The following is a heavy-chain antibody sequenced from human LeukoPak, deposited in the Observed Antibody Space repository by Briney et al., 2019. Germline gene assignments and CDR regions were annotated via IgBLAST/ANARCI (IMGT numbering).Heavy chain of an antibody. J-gene: IGHJ4*02. V-gene: IGHV4-61*02. Sequence: SETLSLTCTVSGGSLSSGSYYWSWLRQPAGKGLEWIGRIYTSGSTNYNPSLKSRVTISVDTSKNQFSLKLSSVTAADTAVYYCARATYGSGSYPYYWGQGTLVTVSS. CDR1: GGSLSSGSYY. CDR3: ARATYGSGSYPYY. D-gene: IGHD3-10*01. CDR2: IYTSGST.